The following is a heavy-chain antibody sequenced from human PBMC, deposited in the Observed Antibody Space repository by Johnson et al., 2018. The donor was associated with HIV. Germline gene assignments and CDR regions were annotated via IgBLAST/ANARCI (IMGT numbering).Heavy chain of an antibody. CDR3: AKGPNGQLDDAFHI. CDR2: IWYDGSNK. Sequence: QMLLVESGGGVVQPGRSLRLTCAASGFTFSGYGIHWVRQAPGKGLEWVAVIWYDGSNKYYADSVKGRFTISRDKSKNTLYLQMNSLRAEDTAVYYCAKGPNGQLDDAFHIWGQGTMVTVSS. CDR1: GFTFSGYG. D-gene: IGHD6-6*01. V-gene: IGHV3-33*03. J-gene: IGHJ3*02.